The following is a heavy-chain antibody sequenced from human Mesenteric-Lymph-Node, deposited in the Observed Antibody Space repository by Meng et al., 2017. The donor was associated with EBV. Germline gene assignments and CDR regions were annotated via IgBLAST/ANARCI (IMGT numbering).Heavy chain of an antibody. J-gene: IGHJ2*01. V-gene: IGHV6-1*01. Sequence: QVQLQQSGPGLVKPSQPLSLTCVISWDSVASSSAAWTWIRQSPSRGLEWLGRTYYRSKWYNDYAVFVKSRITINPDTSKNQFALQLNSVTPEDTAVYYCARGATSVFDLWGRGTLVTVAS. CDR2: TYYRSKWYN. CDR3: ARGATSVFDL. CDR1: WDSVASSSAA.